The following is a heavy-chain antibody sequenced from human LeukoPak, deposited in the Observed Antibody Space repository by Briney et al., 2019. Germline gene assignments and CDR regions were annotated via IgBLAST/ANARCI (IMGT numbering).Heavy chain of an antibody. CDR3: ARRLSYYGMDV. V-gene: IGHV3-21*01. Sequence: GGSLRLSCAASGFSFSTYYVNWVRQAPGKGLEWVSCISSSSTYIYYADSVRGRFAISRDNAKNSLYVQMNSLRAEDTAVYYCARRLSYYGMDVWGQGTTVTVSS. J-gene: IGHJ6*02. CDR2: ISSSSTYI. D-gene: IGHD3-16*01. CDR1: GFSFSTYY.